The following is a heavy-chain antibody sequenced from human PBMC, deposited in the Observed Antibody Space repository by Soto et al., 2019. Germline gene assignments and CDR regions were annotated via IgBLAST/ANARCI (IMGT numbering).Heavy chain of an antibody. V-gene: IGHV3-11*01. CDR1: GFTFSDYY. D-gene: IGHD6-13*01. J-gene: IGHJ6*02. CDR2: ISSSGSTI. Sequence: PGGSLRLSCAASGFTFSDYYMSWIRQAPGKGLEWVSYISSSGSTIYYADSVKGRFTISRDNAKNSLYLQMNSLRAEDTAVYYCARWCSSWYGVQHISRRDYYYYYGMDVWGQGTTVTVSS. CDR3: ARWCSSWYGVQHISRRDYYYYYGMDV.